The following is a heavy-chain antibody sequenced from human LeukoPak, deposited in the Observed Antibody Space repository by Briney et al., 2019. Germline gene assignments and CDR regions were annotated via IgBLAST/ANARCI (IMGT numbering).Heavy chain of an antibody. Sequence: GGSLRLSCAASGFTFSSYSMNWVRQAPGKGLEWVSYISSSGSTIYYADSVKGRFTISRDNAKNSLYLQMNSLRVEDTAVYYCARDRGWRLLDYWGQGTLVTVSS. V-gene: IGHV3-48*04. D-gene: IGHD6-25*01. J-gene: IGHJ4*02. CDR2: ISSSGSTI. CDR3: ARDRGWRLLDY. CDR1: GFTFSSYS.